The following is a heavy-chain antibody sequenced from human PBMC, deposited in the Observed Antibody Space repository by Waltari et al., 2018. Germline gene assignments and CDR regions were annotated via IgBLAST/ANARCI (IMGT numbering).Heavy chain of an antibody. CDR2: ISSSSSTI. D-gene: IGHD2-15*01. Sequence: EVQLVESGGGLVQPGGSLRLSCAASGFTFSSYSMTWVRQAPGKGLEWVSYISSSSSTIYYADSVKGRFTISRDNAKNSLYLQMNSLRAEDTAVYYCARLDIVADDGVDAFDIWGQGTMVTVSS. V-gene: IGHV3-48*01. J-gene: IGHJ3*02. CDR3: ARLDIVADDGVDAFDI. CDR1: GFTFSSYS.